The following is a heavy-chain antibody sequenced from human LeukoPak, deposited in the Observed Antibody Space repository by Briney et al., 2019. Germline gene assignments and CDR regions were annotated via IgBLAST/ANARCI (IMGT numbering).Heavy chain of an antibody. Sequence: PGGSLRLSCAASGFTFTAYTINWVRQAPGKGVEWVSSISSTSYVNYADSVKGRFTLSRDNAKNSVYLQMNSLRAEDTAVYYCARDTAVVKFDPWGQGTLVTVSS. D-gene: IGHD5-18*01. J-gene: IGHJ5*02. V-gene: IGHV3-21*01. CDR1: GFTFTAYT. CDR2: ISSTSYV. CDR3: ARDTAVVKFDP.